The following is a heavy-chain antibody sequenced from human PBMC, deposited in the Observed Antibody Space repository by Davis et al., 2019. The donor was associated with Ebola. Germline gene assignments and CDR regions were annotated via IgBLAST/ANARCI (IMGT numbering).Heavy chain of an antibody. CDR3: AKARGGGNWNYHLDY. Sequence: GESLKISCSASGFSFSIYAMTWVRLAPGKGLEWVSAINGGGGESYYSDSVKGRFTISRDNSKNALSLQMNSLRAEDTGVYYCAKARGGGNWNYHLDYWGQGTLVTVSS. CDR2: INGGGGES. CDR1: GFSFSIYA. J-gene: IGHJ4*02. V-gene: IGHV3-23*01. D-gene: IGHD1-7*01.